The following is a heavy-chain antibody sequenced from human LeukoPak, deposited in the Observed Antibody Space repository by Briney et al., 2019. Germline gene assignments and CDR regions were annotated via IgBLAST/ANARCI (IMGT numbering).Heavy chain of an antibody. D-gene: IGHD3-10*01. CDR2: IYYSGSA. J-gene: IGHJ4*02. CDR3: ARRRTTLVRGVMLYYFDY. V-gene: IGHV4-61*08. Sequence: PSETLSLTCTVSGGSISSGDYYWSWIRQPPGKGLEWIGYIYYSGSANYNPSLRSRVTISVDTSKNQFSLKLSSVTAADTAVYYCARRRTTLVRGVMLYYFDYWGQGTLVTVSS. CDR1: GGSISSGDYY.